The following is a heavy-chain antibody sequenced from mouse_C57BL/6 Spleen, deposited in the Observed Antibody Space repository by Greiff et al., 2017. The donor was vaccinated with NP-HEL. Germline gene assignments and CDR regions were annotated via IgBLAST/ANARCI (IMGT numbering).Heavy chain of an antibody. CDR2: INPSSGYT. CDR1: GYTFTSYT. J-gene: IGHJ3*01. CDR3: ARSYYGSSYGFAY. D-gene: IGHD1-1*01. V-gene: IGHV1-4*01. Sequence: VKLMESGAELARPGASVKMSCKASGYTFTSYTMHWVKQRPGQGLEWIGYINPSSGYTKYNQKFKDKATLTADKSSSTAYMQLSSLTSEDSAVYYCARSYYGSSYGFAYWGQGTLVTVSA.